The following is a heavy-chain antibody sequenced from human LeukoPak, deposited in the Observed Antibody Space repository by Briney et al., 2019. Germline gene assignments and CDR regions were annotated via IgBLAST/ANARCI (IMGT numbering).Heavy chain of an antibody. Sequence: TGGSLRLSCAVSGFTFSDYAMTWVRQAPGKGPEWVSTISDSGRSTYYSDSVKGRFTISRDNSKNTLHLQMSSLRAEDTAVYYCAKDGRSSTPGYWGQGTLVTVSS. CDR1: GFTFSDYA. V-gene: IGHV3-23*01. J-gene: IGHJ4*02. CDR3: AKDGRSSTPGY. CDR2: ISDSGRST. D-gene: IGHD2-2*01.